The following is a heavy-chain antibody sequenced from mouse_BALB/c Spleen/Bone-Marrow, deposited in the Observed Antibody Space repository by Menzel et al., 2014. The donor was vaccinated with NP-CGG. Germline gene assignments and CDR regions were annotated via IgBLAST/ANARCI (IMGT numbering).Heavy chain of an antibody. CDR2: IYPSDSYT. V-gene: IGHV1-69*02. Sequence: VQLQQSGAELVRPGASVKLSCKASGYTFTSYWINWVKQRPGQGLEWIGNIYPSDSYTNYNQKFKDKATLTVDKSSSTAXXXXXSPTSEDSAVYYCTREGYYGXSYVDYWGXGXTLTVSS. CDR3: TREGYYGXSYVDY. CDR1: GYTFTSYW. D-gene: IGHD1-1*01. J-gene: IGHJ2*01.